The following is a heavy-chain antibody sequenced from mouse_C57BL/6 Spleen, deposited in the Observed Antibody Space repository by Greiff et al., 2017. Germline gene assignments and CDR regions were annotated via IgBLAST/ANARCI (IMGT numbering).Heavy chain of an antibody. Sequence: EVNVVESGGGLVQPGGSMKLSCAASGFTFSDAWMDWVRQSPEKGLEWVAEIRNKANNHATYYAESVKGRFTISRDDSKSSVYLQLNSLRAEDTGIYYCTRKGSSYYFDYWGQGTTLTVSS. CDR1: GFTFSDAW. V-gene: IGHV6-6*01. J-gene: IGHJ2*01. CDR2: IRNKANNHAT. CDR3: TRKGSSYYFDY.